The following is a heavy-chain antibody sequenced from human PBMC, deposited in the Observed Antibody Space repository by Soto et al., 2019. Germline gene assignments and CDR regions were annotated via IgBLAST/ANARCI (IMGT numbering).Heavy chain of an antibody. CDR3: AKDREYYDSSGLQDY. V-gene: IGHV3-23*01. CDR1: ECTCSRHA. Sequence: ACYLRLSGASSECTCSRHARTWIRHAPGKGLDWVSAISGIGGSTYYADSVKGRFTISRDNSKNTLYLQMNSLRAEDTAVYYCAKDREYYDSSGLQDYWGQGTLVTVS. J-gene: IGHJ4*02. CDR2: ISGIGGST. D-gene: IGHD3-22*01.